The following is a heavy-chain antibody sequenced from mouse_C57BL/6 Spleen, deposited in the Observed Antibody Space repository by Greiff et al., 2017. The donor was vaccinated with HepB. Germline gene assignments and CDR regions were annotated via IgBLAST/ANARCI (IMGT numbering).Heavy chain of an antibody. V-gene: IGHV1-69*01. J-gene: IGHJ2*01. CDR2: IDPSDSYT. CDR3: ARSDYYGSLDY. Sequence: VKLQQPGAELVMPGASVKLSCKASGYTFTSYWMHWVKQRPGQGLEWIGEIDPSDSYTNYNQKFKGKSTLTVDKSSSTAYMQLSSLTSEDSAVYYCARSDYYGSLDYWGQGTTLTVSS. D-gene: IGHD1-1*01. CDR1: GYTFTSYW.